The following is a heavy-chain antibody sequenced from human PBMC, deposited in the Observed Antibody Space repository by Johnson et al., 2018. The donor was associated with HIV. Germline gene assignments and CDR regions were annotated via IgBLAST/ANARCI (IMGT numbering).Heavy chain of an antibody. Sequence: QVQLVESGGGVVQPGGSLRLSCAASGFTFSSYGMHWVRQAPGKGLEWVAFIRYDGSNKYYADSVKGRFTISRDNSKNTLYLQMNSLRAEDTAVYYCARESRGVVVVTQGAFDIWGQGTMVTVSS. J-gene: IGHJ3*02. CDR3: ARESRGVVVVTQGAFDI. V-gene: IGHV3-30*02. CDR1: GFTFSSYG. D-gene: IGHD2-15*01. CDR2: IRYDGSNK.